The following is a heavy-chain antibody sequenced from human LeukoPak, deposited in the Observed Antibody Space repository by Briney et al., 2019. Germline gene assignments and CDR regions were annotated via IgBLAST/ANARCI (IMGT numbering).Heavy chain of an antibody. Sequence: YLESVEGRFTITRDNARNSLHLQMNSLRAEDTAIYYCARGYYYSRTYYLSLFDYWGQGTLVTVSS. V-gene: IGHV3-7*01. D-gene: IGHD3-10*01. J-gene: IGHJ4*02. CDR3: ARGYYYSRTYYLSLFDY.